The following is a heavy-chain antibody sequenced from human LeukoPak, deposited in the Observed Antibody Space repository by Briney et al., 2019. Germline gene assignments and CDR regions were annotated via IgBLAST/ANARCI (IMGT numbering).Heavy chain of an antibody. CDR3: ARVXFXXDFDY. J-gene: IGHJ4*01. Sequence: LRLSCAASGFTFSDYYMSWIRQPPGKGLEWIGYIYYSGSTYYNPSLKSRVTISVDTSKNQFSLKLSSVTAADTAVYYCARVXFXXDFDYWG. CDR2: IYYSGST. CDR1: GFTFSDYY. V-gene: IGHV4-30-4*01.